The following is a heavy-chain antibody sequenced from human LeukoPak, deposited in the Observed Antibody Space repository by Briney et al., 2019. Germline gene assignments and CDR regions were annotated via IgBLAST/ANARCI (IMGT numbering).Heavy chain of an antibody. D-gene: IGHD6-19*01. CDR3: ARDSSGWSFDY. CDR1: GFTFSSYS. Sequence: GSLRLSCAASGFTFSSYSMNWVRQAPGKGLEWVSYISSSSSTIYYADSVKGRFTISRDNAKNSLYLQMNSLRAEDTAVYYCARDSSGWSFDYWGQGTLVTVSS. V-gene: IGHV3-48*01. J-gene: IGHJ4*02. CDR2: ISSSSSTI.